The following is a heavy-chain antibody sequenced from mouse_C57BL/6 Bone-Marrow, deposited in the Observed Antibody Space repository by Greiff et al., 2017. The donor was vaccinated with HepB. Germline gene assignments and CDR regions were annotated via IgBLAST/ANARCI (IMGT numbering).Heavy chain of an antibody. D-gene: IGHD2-5*01. J-gene: IGHJ3*01. CDR3: ARFSNYVGWFAY. CDR1: GYSFTGYY. V-gene: IGHV1-42*01. Sequence: EVKLQESGPELVKPGASVKISCKASGYSFTGYYMNWVKQSPEKSLEWIGEINPSTGGTTYNQKFKAKATLTVDKSSSTAYMQLKSLTSEDSAVYYCARFSNYVGWFAYWGQGTLVTVSA. CDR2: INPSTGGT.